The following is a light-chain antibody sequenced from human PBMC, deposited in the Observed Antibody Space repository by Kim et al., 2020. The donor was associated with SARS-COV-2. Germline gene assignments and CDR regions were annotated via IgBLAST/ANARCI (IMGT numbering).Light chain of an antibody. CDR1: SSNIGSNS. CDR2: SNN. V-gene: IGLV1-44*01. CDR3: ASWDDSLNGHYV. J-gene: IGLJ1*01. Sequence: QRVTISCSGSSSNIGSNSVSWYQQLPGTAPKLLIYSNNQRPSGVPDRFSGSKSGTSASLAISGLQSEDEADYYCASWDDSLNGHYVFGTGTKVTVL.